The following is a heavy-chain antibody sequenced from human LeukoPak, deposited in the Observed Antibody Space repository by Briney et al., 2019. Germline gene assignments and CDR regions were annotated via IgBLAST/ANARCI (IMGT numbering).Heavy chain of an antibody. Sequence: SVKVSCKASGGTFSSYAISWVRQAPGQGLEWMGRIIPILGIATYAQKFRGRVTMTRDTSTSTVYMELSSLISEDTAVYFCATEKYCSRTTCSGSFDYWGQGTLVTVSS. CDR2: IIPILGIA. CDR3: ATEKYCSRTTCSGSFDY. CDR1: GGTFSSYA. D-gene: IGHD2-2*01. V-gene: IGHV1-69*04. J-gene: IGHJ4*02.